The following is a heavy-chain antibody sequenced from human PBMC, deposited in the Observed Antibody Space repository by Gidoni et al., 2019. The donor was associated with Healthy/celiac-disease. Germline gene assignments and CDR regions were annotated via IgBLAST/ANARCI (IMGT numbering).Heavy chain of an antibody. CDR3: ARDGSVATKYYFDY. Sequence: CPASGFTFSSYGMHWVRQAPVKGLEWVAVIWYDGSNKYYADSVKGRFTISRDNSKNTLYLQMNSLRAEDTAVYYCARDGSVATKYYFDYWGQGTLVTVSS. V-gene: IGHV3-33*01. J-gene: IGHJ4*02. D-gene: IGHD2-2*03. CDR1: GFTFSSYG. CDR2: IWYDGSNK.